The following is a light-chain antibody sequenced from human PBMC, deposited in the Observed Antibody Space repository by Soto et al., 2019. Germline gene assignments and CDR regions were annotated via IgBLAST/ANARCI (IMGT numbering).Light chain of an antibody. V-gene: IGKV3-20*01. Sequence: EIVLTQSPGTLSLSPGERATLSCRASQSLSSSYLAWYQQKPGQAPRLLIHGASARATGIPDRFSGSGSGTDFTLTISRLEPEDFAVYYCQHYGSSTKTFGQGTRVDI. CDR3: QHYGSSTKT. CDR1: QSLSSSY. J-gene: IGKJ1*01. CDR2: GAS.